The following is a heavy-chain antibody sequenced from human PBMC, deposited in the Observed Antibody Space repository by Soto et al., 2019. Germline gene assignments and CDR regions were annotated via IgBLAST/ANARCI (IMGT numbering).Heavy chain of an antibody. CDR2: IYYSGST. J-gene: IGHJ4*02. CDR3: ARDGAAAGT. CDR1: VGSISSYY. Sequence: NPSETLSLTCAVYVGSISSYYWSWIRQPPGKGLEWIGYIYYSGSTNYNPSLKSRVTISVDTSKNQFSLKLSSVTAADTAVYYCARDGAAAGTWGQGTLVTSPQ. D-gene: IGHD6-13*01. V-gene: IGHV4-59*01.